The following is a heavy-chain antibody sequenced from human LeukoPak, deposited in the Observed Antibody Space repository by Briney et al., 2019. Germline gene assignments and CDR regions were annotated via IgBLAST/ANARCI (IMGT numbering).Heavy chain of an antibody. CDR3: ARLSPAAMSLHYYGMDV. Sequence: GESLKISCKGPGYSFTSYWIGWVRQMPGKGLEWMGIIYPGDSDTRYSPSFQGQVTISADKSISTAYLQWSSLKASDTAMYYCARLSPAAMSLHYYGMDVWGQGTTVTVSS. V-gene: IGHV5-51*01. CDR2: IYPGDSDT. CDR1: GYSFTSYW. D-gene: IGHD2-2*01. J-gene: IGHJ6*02.